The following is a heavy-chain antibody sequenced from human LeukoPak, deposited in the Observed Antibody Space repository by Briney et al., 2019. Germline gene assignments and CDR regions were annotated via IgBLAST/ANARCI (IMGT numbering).Heavy chain of an antibody. CDR3: AKDCGGDCYSLDY. V-gene: IGHV3-53*05. CDR1: GFTVSSNY. J-gene: IGHJ4*02. D-gene: IGHD2-21*02. Sequence: GGSLRLSCAASGFTVSSNYMSWVRQAPGKVLEWVSVIYSGGSTYYADSVKGRFTISRDNSKNTLYLQMNSLRAEDTAVYYCAKDCGGDCYSLDYWGQGTLVTVSS. CDR2: IYSGGST.